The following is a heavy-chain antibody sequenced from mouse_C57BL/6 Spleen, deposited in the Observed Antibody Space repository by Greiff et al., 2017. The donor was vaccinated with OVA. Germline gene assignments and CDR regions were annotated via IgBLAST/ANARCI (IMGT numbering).Heavy chain of an antibody. CDR2: IWSGGST. D-gene: IGHD2-5*01. CDR1: GFSLTSYG. CDR3: ASYSNWYAMDY. Sequence: QVQLQQSGPGLVQPSQSLSITCTVSGFSLTSYGVHWVRQSPGKGLEWLGVIWSGGSTDYNAAVISRLSISKDNSKSQVFCKMNSLQADDTAIYYCASYSNWYAMDYWGQGTSVTVSS. V-gene: IGHV2-2*01. J-gene: IGHJ4*01.